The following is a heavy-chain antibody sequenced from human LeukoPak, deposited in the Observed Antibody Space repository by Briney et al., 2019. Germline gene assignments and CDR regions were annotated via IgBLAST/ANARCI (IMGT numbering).Heavy chain of an antibody. Sequence: ASVKLSCKASGYTFTSYAMHWVRQAPGQRLEWMGWINAGNGNTKCSQKFQGRVTITRDTSASTAYMELSSLRSEDTAVYYCARAGYYSTFDYWGQETLVTVSS. CDR1: GYTFTSYA. CDR3: ARAGYYSTFDY. D-gene: IGHD3-22*01. J-gene: IGHJ4*02. CDR2: INAGNGNT. V-gene: IGHV1-3*01.